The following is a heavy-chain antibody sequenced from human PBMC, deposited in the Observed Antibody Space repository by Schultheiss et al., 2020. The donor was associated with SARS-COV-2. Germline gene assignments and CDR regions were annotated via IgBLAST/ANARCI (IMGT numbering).Heavy chain of an antibody. Sequence: GGSLRLSCAASGFTFSDYYMSWIRQAPGKGLEWVSAISGSGGSTYYADSVKGRFTISRDNSKNTLYLQMNSLKTEDTAVYYCTTDTESIAAADGSGWYDYWGQGTLVTVSS. V-gene: IGHV3-23*01. CDR3: TTDTESIAAADGSGWYDY. CDR1: GFTFSDYY. J-gene: IGHJ4*02. CDR2: ISGSGGST. D-gene: IGHD6-13*01.